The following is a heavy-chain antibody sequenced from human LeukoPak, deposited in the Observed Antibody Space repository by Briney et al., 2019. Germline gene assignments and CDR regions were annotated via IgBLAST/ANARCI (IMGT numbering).Heavy chain of an antibody. CDR3: AKDQHNYDILTAPLAG. D-gene: IGHD3-9*01. J-gene: IGHJ4*02. CDR2: IRYDGSNK. CDR1: GFTFSSYG. Sequence: PGGSLRLSCAASGFTFSSYGMHWVRQAPGKGLEWVAFIRYDGSNKYYADSVKGRFTISRDNSKNTLYLQMNSLRAEDTAVYYCAKDQHNYDILTAPLAGWGQGTLVTVSS. V-gene: IGHV3-30*02.